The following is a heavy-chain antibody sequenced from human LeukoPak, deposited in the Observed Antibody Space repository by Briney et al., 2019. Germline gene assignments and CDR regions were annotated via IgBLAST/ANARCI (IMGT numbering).Heavy chain of an antibody. CDR1: NGSFNSYY. D-gene: IGHD2-15*01. Sequence: SETLSLTCAVNNGSFNSYYWSWIRQPLGKGLEWIGEVNHSGSTNYNPSLKNRVTISLDTSKDQFSLKLSSVTAADTAVYYCARGYCRGGSCYFFWYFDLWGRGTLVTVSS. V-gene: IGHV4-34*01. CDR3: ARGYCRGGSCYFFWYFDL. CDR2: VNHSGST. J-gene: IGHJ2*01.